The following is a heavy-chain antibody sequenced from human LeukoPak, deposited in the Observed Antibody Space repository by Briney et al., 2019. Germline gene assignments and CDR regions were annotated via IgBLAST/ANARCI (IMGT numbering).Heavy chain of an antibody. D-gene: IGHD6-19*01. Sequence: SETLSLTCTVSGGSISSYYWSWIRQPAGKGLEWIGRIYTSGSTNYNPSLKSRVTISVDTSKNQFSLKLSSVTAADTAVYYCARQHSGGWYVGYYYYMDVWGKGTTVTVSS. CDR2: IYTSGST. J-gene: IGHJ6*03. CDR1: GGSISSYY. V-gene: IGHV4-4*07. CDR3: ARQHSGGWYVGYYYYMDV.